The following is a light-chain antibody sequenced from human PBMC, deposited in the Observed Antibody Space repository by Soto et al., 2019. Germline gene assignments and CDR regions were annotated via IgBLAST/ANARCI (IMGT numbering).Light chain of an antibody. CDR2: DVN. J-gene: IGLJ2*01. Sequence: QSALTQPASVSGSPGQSITISCTGTSSDVGGYNYVSWYQHHPGKAPKLLIYDVNNRPSGVSNRFSGSKSGNTASLRISGLQADDEADYYCSSYSNSIDLNIFGGGTKLSVL. CDR3: SSYSNSIDLNI. V-gene: IGLV2-14*01. CDR1: SSDVGGYNY.